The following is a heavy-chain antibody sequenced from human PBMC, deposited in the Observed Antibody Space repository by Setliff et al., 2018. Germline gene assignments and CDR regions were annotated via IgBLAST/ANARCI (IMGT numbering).Heavy chain of an antibody. CDR3: TRSRGPRVVLAADFDF. J-gene: IGHJ4*02. D-gene: IGHD3-16*01. Sequence: ASVKVSCKASGGTFSNIGISWVRQAPGQGLEWMGWISPYSGETNYAQKFQDRLTVTADTSSKTTYMELRSLTSDDTAVYFCTRSRGPRVVLAADFDFWGQGTLVTVSS. CDR1: GGTFSNIG. CDR2: ISPYSGET. V-gene: IGHV1-18*01.